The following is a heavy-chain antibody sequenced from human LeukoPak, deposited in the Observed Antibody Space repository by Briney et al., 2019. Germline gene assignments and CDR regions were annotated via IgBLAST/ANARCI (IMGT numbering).Heavy chain of an antibody. Sequence: SKTLSLTCTVSGGSISSYYWSWIRQPPGKGLEWIGYIYYSGSTNYNPSLKSRVTISVDTSKNQFSLKLSSVTAADTAVYYCARGGYGGNHYYYYYMDVWGKGTTVTVSS. CDR3: ARGGYGGNHYYYYYMDV. J-gene: IGHJ6*03. CDR1: GGSISSYY. D-gene: IGHD4-23*01. CDR2: IYYSGST. V-gene: IGHV4-59*01.